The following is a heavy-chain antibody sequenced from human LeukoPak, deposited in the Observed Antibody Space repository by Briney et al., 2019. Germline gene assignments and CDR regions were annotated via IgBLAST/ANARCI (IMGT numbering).Heavy chain of an antibody. CDR2: INHSGST. CDR3: ARRVMMSGTGVPDTWLDP. Sequence: SETLSLTCAIYGGSFSGYYWSWIRQSPGKGLEWIGEINHSGSTNCNPSLKSRVTISVGTSKNQFSLNLRSVTAADTAVYFCARRVMMSGTGVPDTWLDPWGQGILVTVS. J-gene: IGHJ5*02. CDR1: GGSFSGYY. V-gene: IGHV4-34*01. D-gene: IGHD1-26*01.